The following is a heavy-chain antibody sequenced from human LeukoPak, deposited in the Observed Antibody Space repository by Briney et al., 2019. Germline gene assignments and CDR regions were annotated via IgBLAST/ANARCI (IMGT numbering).Heavy chain of an antibody. V-gene: IGHV3-30*01. CDR2: ISHDGSNK. D-gene: IGHD6-13*01. Sequence: GASLRLSCSASGFTFSDHGLHWVRQAPGKGLEWVAAISHDGSNKYHADSVKGRFTISRDNSKNTVYLQMNSLRAEDTAVYFCAGSPKYSSSWFEYFQHWGQGTLVTVSS. CDR3: AGSPKYSSSWFEYFQH. CDR1: GFTFSDHG. J-gene: IGHJ1*01.